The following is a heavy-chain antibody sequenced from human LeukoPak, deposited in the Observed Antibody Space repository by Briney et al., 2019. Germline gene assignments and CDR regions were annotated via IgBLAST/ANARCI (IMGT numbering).Heavy chain of an antibody. CDR2: INTYNGKT. V-gene: IGHV1-18*04. CDR1: GYTFTGYY. CDR3: ARDRVIDSRWGFDP. J-gene: IGHJ5*02. D-gene: IGHD2-21*01. Sequence: ASVKVSCKASGYTFTGYYMHWVRQAPGQGLEWMGWINTYNGKTNYAQKLQGRVTMTTDTSTSTAYMELRSLKSDDTAVYYCARDRVIDSRWGFDPWGQGTLVTVSS.